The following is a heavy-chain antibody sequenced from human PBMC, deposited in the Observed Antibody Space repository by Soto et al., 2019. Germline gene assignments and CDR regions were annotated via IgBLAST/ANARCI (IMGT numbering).Heavy chain of an antibody. CDR3: ARVGVLRFLEWLLVPWFDP. CDR2: ISAYNGNT. V-gene: IGHV1-18*01. Sequence: QVQLVQSGAEVKKPGASVKVSCKASGYTFASYGISWVRQAPGQGLEWMGWISAYNGNTNYAQKLQGRVTMTTDTSTSTAYMELRSLRSGDTAVYYCARVGVLRFLEWLLVPWFDPWGQGTLVTVSS. J-gene: IGHJ5*02. D-gene: IGHD3-3*01. CDR1: GYTFASYG.